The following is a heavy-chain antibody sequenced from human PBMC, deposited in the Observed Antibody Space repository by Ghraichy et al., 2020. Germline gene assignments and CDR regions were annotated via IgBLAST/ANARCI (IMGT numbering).Heavy chain of an antibody. J-gene: IGHJ2*01. CDR2: IYSSGST. CDR3: ARGSFLEWLLASSEWYFDL. D-gene: IGHD3-3*02. CDR1: GGSISGYY. Sequence: SETLSLTCTVSGGSISGYYWGWIRQPPGKGLEWIAYIYSSGSTNYNPSLKSRVTMSVDTSKNQFSLRLNSVTAADTAVYYCARGSFLEWLLASSEWYFDLWGRGTLVTVSS. V-gene: IGHV4-59*08.